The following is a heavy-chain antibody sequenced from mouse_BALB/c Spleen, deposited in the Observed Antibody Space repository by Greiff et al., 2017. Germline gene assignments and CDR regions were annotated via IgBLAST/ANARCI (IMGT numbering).Heavy chain of an antibody. CDR1: GYTFTSYW. D-gene: IGHD2-4*01. Sequence: QVHVKQSGAELAKPGASVKMSCKASGYTFTSYWMHWVKQRPGQGLEWIGYINPSTGYTEYNQKFKDKATLTADKSSSTAYMQLSSLTSEDSAVYYCARSTMITTRGAMDYWGQGTSVTVSS. J-gene: IGHJ4*01. CDR2: INPSTGYT. CDR3: ARSTMITTRGAMDY. V-gene: IGHV1-7*01.